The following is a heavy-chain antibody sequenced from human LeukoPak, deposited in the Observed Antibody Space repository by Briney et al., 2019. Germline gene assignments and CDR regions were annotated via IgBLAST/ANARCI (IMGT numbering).Heavy chain of an antibody. CDR1: GGSISRYY. CDR3: ARDSVTAKYFDY. CDR2: IYYSGST. D-gene: IGHD2-21*02. Sequence: SETLSLTCTVSGGSISRYYWSWIRQPPGKGLEWIGYIYYSGSTNYNPSLKSRVTISVDTSKNQFSLKLSSVTAADTAVYYCARDSVTAKYFDYWGQGTLVTVSS. J-gene: IGHJ4*02. V-gene: IGHV4-59*01.